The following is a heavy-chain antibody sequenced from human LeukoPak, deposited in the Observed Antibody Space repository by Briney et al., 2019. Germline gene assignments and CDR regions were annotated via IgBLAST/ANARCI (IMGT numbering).Heavy chain of an antibody. CDR3: TAPRAGSGYDYGY. J-gene: IGHJ4*02. V-gene: IGHV3-23*01. CDR2: INGRGDNT. D-gene: IGHD5-12*01. Sequence: GGSLRLSCAASGVIISSDAMSWVRQAPGKGLEWVSAINGRGDNTYYVDFVKGRFTISRDNAKNSLFLQMNSLRAADTAVYYCTAPRAGSGYDYGYWGQGTLVTVSS. CDR1: GVIISSDA.